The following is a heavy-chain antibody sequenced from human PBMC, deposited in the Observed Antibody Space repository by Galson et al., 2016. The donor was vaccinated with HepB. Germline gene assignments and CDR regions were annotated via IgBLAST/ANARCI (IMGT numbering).Heavy chain of an antibody. D-gene: IGHD1-20*01. V-gene: IGHV3-21*06. J-gene: IGHJ4*01. Sequence: GRFTISRDNAKNSLYLQMNTLRVEDTAVYYCARDYNWNADYWGHGTLVTVSP. CDR3: ARDYNWNADY.